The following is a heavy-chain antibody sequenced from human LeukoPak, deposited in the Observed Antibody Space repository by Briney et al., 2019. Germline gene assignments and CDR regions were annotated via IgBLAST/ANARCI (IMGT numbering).Heavy chain of an antibody. CDR2: IRYDGSNK. CDR3: AKDSYDILTGPIGYFDY. D-gene: IGHD3-9*01. V-gene: IGHV3-30*02. Sequence: GGPLRLSCAASGFTFSSYGMHWVRQAPGKGLEWVAFIRYDGSNKYYADSVKGRFTISRDNSKNTLYLQMNSLRAEDTAVYYCAKDSYDILTGPIGYFDYWGQGTLVTVSS. CDR1: GFTFSSYG. J-gene: IGHJ4*02.